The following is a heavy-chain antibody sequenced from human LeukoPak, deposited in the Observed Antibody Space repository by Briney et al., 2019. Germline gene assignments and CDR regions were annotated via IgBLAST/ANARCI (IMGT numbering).Heavy chain of an antibody. Sequence: SQTLSLTCTVSGGSISSGSYYWSWIRQPAGKGLEWIGRIYTSGSTNYNPSLKSRVTISVDTSKNQFSLKPSSVTAADTAVYYCARAGRAAPENWFDPWGQGTLVTVSS. CDR1: GGSISSGSYY. CDR3: ARAGRAAPENWFDP. CDR2: IYTSGST. D-gene: IGHD6-6*01. V-gene: IGHV4-61*02. J-gene: IGHJ5*02.